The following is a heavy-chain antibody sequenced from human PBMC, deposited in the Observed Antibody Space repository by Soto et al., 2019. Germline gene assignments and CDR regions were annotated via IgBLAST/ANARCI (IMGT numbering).Heavy chain of an antibody. CDR2: IYSGGYT. V-gene: IGHV3-53*01. CDR3: ATQPGGGGY. J-gene: IGHJ4*02. CDR1: GFTVSNNY. D-gene: IGHD3-10*01. Sequence: EVQLVESGGGLIQPGGSLRLSCAVSGFTVSNNYMSWVRQAPGKGLEGVSVIYSGGYTAYGDSVKGRFTISRDNSKNTLFFKMNTRGAGGPAVFYWATQPGGGGYWGQGTLVTVSS.